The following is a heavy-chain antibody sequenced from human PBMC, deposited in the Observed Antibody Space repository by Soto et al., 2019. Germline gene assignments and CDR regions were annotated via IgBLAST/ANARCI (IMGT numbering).Heavy chain of an antibody. D-gene: IGHD2-8*02. CDR1: GGSISSGDYY. CDR3: AGDKITGLFDY. V-gene: IGHV4-30-4*01. CDR2: IYYSGST. Sequence: SETLSLTCTVSGGSISSGDYYWSWIRQPPGKGLEWIGYIYYSGSTYYNPSLKSRVTISVDTSKNQFSLKLTSVTAADTAVYCCAGDKITGLFDYWGQGTLVTVSS. J-gene: IGHJ4*02.